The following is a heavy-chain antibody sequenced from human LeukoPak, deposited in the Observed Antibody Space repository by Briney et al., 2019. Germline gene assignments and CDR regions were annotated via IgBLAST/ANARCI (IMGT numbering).Heavy chain of an antibody. J-gene: IGHJ4*02. Sequence: GESLRLSCAASGFTFSGYAMSWVRQAPGKGLEWVTAISGSGTNTYYADSVKGRFTISRDNAKNSLFLQMNSLRAEDTAVYYCARGSFLITFGGFIGWGQGTLVTVSS. CDR1: GFTFSGYA. V-gene: IGHV3-23*01. CDR2: ISGSGTNT. CDR3: ARGSFLITFGGFIG. D-gene: IGHD3-16*02.